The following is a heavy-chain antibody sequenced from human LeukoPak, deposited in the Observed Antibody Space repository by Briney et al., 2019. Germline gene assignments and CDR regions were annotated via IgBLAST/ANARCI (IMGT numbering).Heavy chain of an antibody. D-gene: IGHD1-26*01. CDR1: GVTVSSNY. J-gene: IGHJ4*02. V-gene: IGHV3-66*01. Sequence: GGSLRLSCAASGVTVSSNYMNWVRQAPVKGLEWVSIIYSGGNTYYADSVKGRFTISRDSSKDTLYLQMDGLRAEDTAVYYCARDGLLGATNPFDYWGQGTLVTVSS. CDR3: ARDGLLGATNPFDY. CDR2: IYSGGNT.